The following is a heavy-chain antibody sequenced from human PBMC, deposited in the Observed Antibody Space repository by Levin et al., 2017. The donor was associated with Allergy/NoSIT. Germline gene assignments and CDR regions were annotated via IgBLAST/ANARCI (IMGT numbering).Heavy chain of an antibody. D-gene: IGHD3-3*01. J-gene: IGHJ4*02. Sequence: GGSLRLSCAASGFTFSSYAMSWVRQAPGKGLEWVASISGSGGNTYYAESVKGRFTISRDNSKNTLFLQVNSLRAEDTAVYYCAKDDFWSRHGFWGQGTLVTVSS. CDR3: AKDDFWSRHGF. V-gene: IGHV3-23*01. CDR1: GFTFSSYA. CDR2: ISGSGGNT.